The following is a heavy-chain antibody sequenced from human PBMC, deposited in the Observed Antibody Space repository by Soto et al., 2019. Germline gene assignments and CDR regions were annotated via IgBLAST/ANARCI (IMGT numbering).Heavy chain of an antibody. CDR3: ARGAISYYHDSSGYSYFDY. CDR2: ISAYNGNT. CDR1: GYTFTSYG. V-gene: IGHV1-18*01. D-gene: IGHD3-22*01. J-gene: IGHJ4*02. Sequence: ASVKVSCKASGYTFTSYGITWVRQAPGQGLEWMGWISAYNGNTNYAQKLQGRVTMTTYTSTSTVYMELNSLRSEDSAVYYCARGAISYYHDSSGYSYFDYWGQGTLVTVSS.